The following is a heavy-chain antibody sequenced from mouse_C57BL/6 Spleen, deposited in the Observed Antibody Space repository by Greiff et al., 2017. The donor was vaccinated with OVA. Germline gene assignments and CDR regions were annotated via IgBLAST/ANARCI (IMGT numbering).Heavy chain of an antibody. D-gene: IGHD1-1*01. J-gene: IGHJ2*01. CDR3: ARSRITTVAANYFDY. V-gene: IGHV1-80*01. Sequence: QVQLQQSGAELVKPGASVKISCKASGYAFSSYWMNWVKQRPGKGLEWIGQIYPGDGDTNYNGKFKGKATLTADKSSSTAYMQLSSLTSEDSAVDFCARSRITTVAANYFDYWGQGTTLTVSS. CDR2: IYPGDGDT. CDR1: GYAFSSYW.